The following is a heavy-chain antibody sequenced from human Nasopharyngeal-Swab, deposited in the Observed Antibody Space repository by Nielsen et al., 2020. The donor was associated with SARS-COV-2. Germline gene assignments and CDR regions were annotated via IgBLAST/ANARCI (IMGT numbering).Heavy chain of an antibody. Sequence: WIRQPPGKALEWLAHIFSNDKKSYNSSLKTRVTISKDTSKSQVVLTMTNMDPVDTATYYCARIVDYYGPGSFPFFDFWGQGIPVIVSS. CDR2: IFSNDKK. CDR3: ARIVDYYGPGSFPFFDF. D-gene: IGHD3-10*01. J-gene: IGHJ4*02. V-gene: IGHV2-26*01.